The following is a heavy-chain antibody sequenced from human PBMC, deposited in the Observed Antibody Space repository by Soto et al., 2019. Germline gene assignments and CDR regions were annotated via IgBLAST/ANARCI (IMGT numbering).Heavy chain of an antibody. CDR1: GFTFSSYW. CDR2: IKQDGSEK. J-gene: IGHJ5*02. Sequence: GGSLRLSCAASGFTFSSYWMSWVRQAPGKGLEWVANIKQDGSEKYYVSSVKGRFTISRDNAKNSLYLQMNSLRAEDTAVYYCAREVRQDWFDPWGQGTLVTVSS. D-gene: IGHD3-10*01. V-gene: IGHV3-7*05. CDR3: AREVRQDWFDP.